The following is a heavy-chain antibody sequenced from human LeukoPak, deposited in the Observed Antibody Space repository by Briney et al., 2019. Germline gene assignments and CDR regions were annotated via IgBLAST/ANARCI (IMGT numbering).Heavy chain of an antibody. V-gene: IGHV3-9*03. Sequence: GRSLRLSCAASGFTFADYAIHWVRQAPGKGLEWVSGISWNSGSIGYADSVKGRFTISRDNAKNSLYLQMNSLRAEDMALYYCAKDLYSSSWYYFDYWGQGTLVTVSS. CDR3: AKDLYSSSWYYFDY. CDR2: ISWNSGSI. CDR1: GFTFADYA. D-gene: IGHD6-13*01. J-gene: IGHJ4*02.